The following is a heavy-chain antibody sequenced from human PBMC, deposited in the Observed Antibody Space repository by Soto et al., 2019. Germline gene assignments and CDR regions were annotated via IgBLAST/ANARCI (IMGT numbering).Heavy chain of an antibody. CDR2: ISGSGGST. V-gene: IGHV3-23*01. D-gene: IGHD1-26*01. CDR3: AKDQRIVGATWPL. Sequence: PGGSLRLSCAASGFTFNIYAMSWVRQAPGKGLEWVSAISGSGGSTYYADSVKGRFTISRDNSKNTLYLQMNSLRAEDTAVYYCAKDQRIVGATWPLWGQGTLVTVSS. J-gene: IGHJ4*02. CDR1: GFTFNIYA.